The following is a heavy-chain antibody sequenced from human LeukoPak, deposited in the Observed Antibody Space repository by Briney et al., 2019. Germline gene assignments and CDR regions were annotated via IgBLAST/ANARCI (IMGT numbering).Heavy chain of an antibody. CDR3: ARGPAASHRNWFDP. CDR1: GYTCTNDD. D-gene: IGHD2-15*01. CDR2: MNPNSGYT. Sequence: GASERVSCKASGYTCTNDDVNWVRQAAGQWLEWMGWMNPNSGYTGHAQKFQGRVTMTRNTSISTAYMELSSLRSEDTAVYYCARGPAASHRNWFDPWGQGTLVTVSS. J-gene: IGHJ5*02. V-gene: IGHV1-8*01.